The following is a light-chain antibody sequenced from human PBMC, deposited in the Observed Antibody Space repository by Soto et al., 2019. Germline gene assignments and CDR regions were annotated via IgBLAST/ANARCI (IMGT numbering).Light chain of an antibody. CDR1: SGSVSTSYY. J-gene: IGLJ2*01. Sequence: QTVVTQEPSFSVSPGRTVTLTCGLSSGSVSTSYYPSWYQQTPGQAPRTLIYSTNTRSSGVPDRFSGSILGNKAALTITGAQSYYEYDYSCVLYMGSGIAVFGGGTKLTVL. CDR2: STN. CDR3: VLYMGSGIAV. V-gene: IGLV8-61*01.